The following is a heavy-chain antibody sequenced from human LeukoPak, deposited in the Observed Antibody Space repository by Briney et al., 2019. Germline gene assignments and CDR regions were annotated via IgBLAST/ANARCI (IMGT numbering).Heavy chain of an antibody. CDR1: GSSITSVSY. V-gene: IGHV4-38-2*02. J-gene: IGHJ6*02. CDR3: ARDGPRGFYYYGMDV. CDR2: LSHSGAT. Sequence: SETLSLTCSVSGSSITSVSYWAWIRQTPEKGLEWIGSLSHSGATYYNPSLRSRLSTSVDTSKNQFSLKLSSVTAADTAVYYCARDGPRGFYYYGMDVWGQGTTVTVSS.